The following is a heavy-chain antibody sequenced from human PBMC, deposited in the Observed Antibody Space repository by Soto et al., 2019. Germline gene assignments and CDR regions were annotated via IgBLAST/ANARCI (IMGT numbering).Heavy chain of an antibody. J-gene: IGHJ4*02. Sequence: QVQLVQSGAEVKKPGSSVKVSCKASGGTFSSYAISWVRQAPGQGLEWMGGIIPILGTANYAQKFQGRVTITADESTSTAYMELSSLRSEDTAVYYCARGAYDSSGYQYYFDYWGQGTLVTVSS. CDR1: GGTFSSYA. D-gene: IGHD3-22*01. CDR3: ARGAYDSSGYQYYFDY. V-gene: IGHV1-69*01. CDR2: IIPILGTA.